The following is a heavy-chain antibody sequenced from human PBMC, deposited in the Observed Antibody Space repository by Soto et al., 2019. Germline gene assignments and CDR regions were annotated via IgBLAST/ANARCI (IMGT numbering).Heavy chain of an antibody. V-gene: IGHV4-30-4*01. CDR3: ARSRINTYYYDSSGYPLDFDY. CDR1: GGSISSGDYY. Sequence: SETLSLTCTVSGGSISSGDYYWSWIRQPPGKGLEWIGYIYYSGSTYYNPSLKSRVTISVDTSKNQFSLKLSSVTAADTAVYYCARSRINTYYYDSSGYPLDFDYWGQGTLVTVSS. J-gene: IGHJ4*02. D-gene: IGHD3-22*01. CDR2: IYYSGST.